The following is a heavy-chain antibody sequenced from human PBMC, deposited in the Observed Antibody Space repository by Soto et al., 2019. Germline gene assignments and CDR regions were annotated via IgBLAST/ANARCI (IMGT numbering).Heavy chain of an antibody. Sequence: PGGSLRLSCPASGFTFSSYEMNWVRQAPGKGLEWVSYISSSGSTIYYADSVKGRFTISRDNAKNSLYLQMNSLRAEDTAVYYCARGKRDGAARLWNYYYCGMDVWGQGTTVTVSS. CDR2: ISSSGSTI. CDR1: GFTFSSYE. J-gene: IGHJ6*02. CDR3: ARGKRDGAARLWNYYYCGMDV. D-gene: IGHD6-6*01. V-gene: IGHV3-48*03.